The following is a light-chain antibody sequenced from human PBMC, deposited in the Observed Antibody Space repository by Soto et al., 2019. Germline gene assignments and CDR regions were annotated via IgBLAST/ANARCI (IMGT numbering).Light chain of an antibody. J-gene: IGLJ1*01. CDR1: SSEFTNYNL. V-gene: IGLV2-23*02. CDR2: EVT. CDR3: CSYAGSSTYV. Sequence: QSALTQPASVSGSPGQSITISCTGTSSEFTNYNLVSWYQQHPGKAPKLLIYEVTKRPSGVSNRFSGSKSGNTASLTISGLQAEDGADYYCCSYAGSSTYVFGPGTKLTVL.